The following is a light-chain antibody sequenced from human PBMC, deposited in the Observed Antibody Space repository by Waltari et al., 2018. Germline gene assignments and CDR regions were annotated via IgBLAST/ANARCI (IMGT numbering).Light chain of an antibody. CDR3: FSFTSRSTWV. CDR2: DVS. J-gene: IGLJ3*02. V-gene: IGLV2-14*01. CDR1: SSDVGGFNC. Sequence: QSALTQPASVSGSPGQSITISCTGTSSDVGGFNCVSWYRQHPGKAPKLLIFDVSNRPSGVSNRFSGSKSGNTASLTISGLQAEDESDYYCFSFTSRSTWVFGGGTKLTVL.